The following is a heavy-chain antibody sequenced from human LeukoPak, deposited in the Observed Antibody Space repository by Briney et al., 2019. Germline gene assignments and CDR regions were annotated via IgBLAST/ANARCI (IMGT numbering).Heavy chain of an antibody. V-gene: IGHV4-4*09. J-gene: IGHJ4*02. CDR2: INTKVET. Sequence: PSETLSLTSTVSGVSMSAYQWSWVRQSPEKGREWIGCINTKVETSYNPSLKTRVTTSVATSKTQFSLRLTSVTAADTAVYYCATSNDAKIAPFDHWGQGAPVTVSS. D-gene: IGHD2-21*01. CDR3: ATSNDAKIAPFDH. CDR1: GVSMSAYQ.